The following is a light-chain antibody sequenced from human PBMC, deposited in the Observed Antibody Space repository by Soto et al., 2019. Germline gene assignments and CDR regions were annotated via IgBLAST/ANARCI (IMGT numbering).Light chain of an antibody. V-gene: IGKV2-30*01. CDR3: VQGTHWPWT. Sequence: DVVMTQSPLSQSVTLGQPASISCRSSQGLVYSDGNTFLNWFHQRPGQSPRRLIYQVSNRDSGVPDRFSGSGSGPDYTLTISRVEAEDVGIYYCVQGTHWPWTFGQGTKVEIK. CDR2: QVS. J-gene: IGKJ1*01. CDR1: QGLVYSDGNTF.